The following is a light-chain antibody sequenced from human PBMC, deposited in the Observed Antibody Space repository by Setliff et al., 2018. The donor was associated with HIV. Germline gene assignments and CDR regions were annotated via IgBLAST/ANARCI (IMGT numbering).Light chain of an antibody. CDR3: QSYDSSNLGV. Sequence: NFMLTQPHSVSESPGKTVTISCTRSSGSIASNYVQWYQQRPGSSPTCVIYENNQTPPGVPDRFSGSIDSSSNFASLTISGLKTEDEADYYCQSYDSSNLGVFAGGTKVTVL. V-gene: IGLV6-57*01. CDR1: SGSIASNY. CDR2: ENN. J-gene: IGLJ2*01.